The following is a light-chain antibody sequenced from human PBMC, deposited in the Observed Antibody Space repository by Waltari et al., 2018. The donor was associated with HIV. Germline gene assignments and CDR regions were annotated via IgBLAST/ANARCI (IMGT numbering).Light chain of an antibody. CDR2: SNN. CDR1: TSNIGTNI. J-gene: IGLJ2*01. Sequence: QSVLTQPPSASGTPGQNVTISCSGTTSNIGTNILNWYQQFPGAAPKLLIYSNNQRPSGVHARFSGSKSGSSASLAISGLQSEDEADYFCAAWDDTLNGLFGGGTKLTVL. CDR3: AAWDDTLNGL. V-gene: IGLV1-44*01.